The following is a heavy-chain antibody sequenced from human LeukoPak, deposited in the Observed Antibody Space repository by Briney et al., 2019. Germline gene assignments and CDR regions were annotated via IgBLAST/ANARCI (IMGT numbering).Heavy chain of an antibody. D-gene: IGHD6-19*01. CDR3: AREYSSGWYRAFDY. Sequence: SETLSLTCTVSGGSISDYYWSWIRQPPGRGLEWIAYIHYSGITNYNPSLKSRVTISMDTSKNQFSLKVTSVTAADTAVYYCAREYSSGWYRAFDYWGQGTLVTVSS. J-gene: IGHJ4*02. V-gene: IGHV4-59*01. CDR2: IHYSGIT. CDR1: GGSISDYY.